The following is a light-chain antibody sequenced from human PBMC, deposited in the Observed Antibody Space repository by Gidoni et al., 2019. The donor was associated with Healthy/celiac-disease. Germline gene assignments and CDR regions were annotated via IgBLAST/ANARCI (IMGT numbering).Light chain of an antibody. CDR3: QQYGSSPT. J-gene: IGKJ4*01. CDR1: QSVSSSY. Sequence: PDTLSLSPGERATLSCRASQSVSSSYLAWYQQKPGQAPRLLIYGASSRATGIPDRFSGSGSGTDFTLTISRLETEDFAVYYCQQYGSSPTFGGGTKVKIK. CDR2: GAS. V-gene: IGKV3-20*01.